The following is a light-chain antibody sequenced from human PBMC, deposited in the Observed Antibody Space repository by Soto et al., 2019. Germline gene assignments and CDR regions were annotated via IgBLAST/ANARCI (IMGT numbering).Light chain of an antibody. CDR2: LTY. V-gene: IGKV2-28*01. CDR1: QSLLHSDGYNH. CDR3: IRSLPSLS. J-gene: IGKJ4*01. Sequence: VMTQSPLSLPVTPGEPASISCRSSQSLLHSDGYNHLDWYLQKPGQSPQLLIYLTYHRADGVPDRFSGSGSGTEFTLKISSVEAEDVGVYYCIRSLPSLSFGGGTTLQIK.